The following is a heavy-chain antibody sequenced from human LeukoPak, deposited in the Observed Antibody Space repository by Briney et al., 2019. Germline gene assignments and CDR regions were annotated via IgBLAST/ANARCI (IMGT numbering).Heavy chain of an antibody. J-gene: IGHJ3*02. V-gene: IGHV3-15*01. Sequence: GGSLRLSCAASGFTFSNAWMSWVRQAPGKGLEWVGRIKSKTDGGTTDYAAPVKGRFTISRDDSKNTLYLQMNSLKTEDTAVYYCTTREWFGEKAFDIWGQGTMVTVSS. D-gene: IGHD3-10*01. CDR1: GFTFSNAW. CDR2: IKSKTDGGTT. CDR3: TTREWFGEKAFDI.